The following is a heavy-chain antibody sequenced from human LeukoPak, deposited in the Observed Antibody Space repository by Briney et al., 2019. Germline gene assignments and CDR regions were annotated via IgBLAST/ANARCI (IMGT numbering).Heavy chain of an antibody. CDR1: GGSISSYY. D-gene: IGHD1-14*01. CDR3: ARRKGFYFDY. Sequence: PSETLSLTCTVSGGSISSYYWSWIRQPPGKGLEWIGYIYYSGSTNYNPSLKSRVTISVDTSKNQFSLKLSSVTAADTAVYYCARRKGFYFDYWGQGTLVTVSS. CDR2: IYYSGST. V-gene: IGHV4-59*01. J-gene: IGHJ4*02.